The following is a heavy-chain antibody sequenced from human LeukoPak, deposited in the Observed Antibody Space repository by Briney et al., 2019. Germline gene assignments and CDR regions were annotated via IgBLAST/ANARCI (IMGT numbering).Heavy chain of an antibody. J-gene: IGHJ4*02. D-gene: IGHD6-13*01. V-gene: IGHV1-46*03. Sequence: ASVKVSCKASGYTFTSYYMHWVRQAPGQGLEWRGIINPSGGSTSYAQKFQGRVTMTRDTSTSTVYMELSSLRSEDTAVYYCALAAAGTAYFDYWGQGTLVTVSS. CDR3: ALAAAGTAYFDY. CDR1: GYTFTSYY. CDR2: INPSGGST.